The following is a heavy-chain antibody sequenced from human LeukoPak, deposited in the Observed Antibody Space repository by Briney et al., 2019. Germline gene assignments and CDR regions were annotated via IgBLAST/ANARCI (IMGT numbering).Heavy chain of an antibody. CDR3: ARGPGFLEWLFNY. CDR1: GGSFSGYY. CDR2: INHSGST. V-gene: IGHV4-34*01. J-gene: IGHJ4*02. D-gene: IGHD3-3*01. Sequence: SETLSLTCAVYGGSFSGYYWSWIRQPPGKGLEWIGEINHSGSTNYNPSLKSRVTISVDTSKNQFFLKLSSVTAADTAVYYCARGPGFLEWLFNYWGQGTLVTVSS.